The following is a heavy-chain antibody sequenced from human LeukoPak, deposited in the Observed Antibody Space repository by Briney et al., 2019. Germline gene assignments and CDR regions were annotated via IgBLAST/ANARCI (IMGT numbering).Heavy chain of an antibody. J-gene: IGHJ4*02. D-gene: IGHD2-2*01. V-gene: IGHV3-64*02. Sequence: GGSLRLSCAASGFPFSSYAMHWVRQAPGKGLEYVSAISSNGGSTSYADSVKGRFTISRDNSKNTLYLQMGSLRAEDMAVYYCARSSIVVVSILDYWAQGTLVTVSS. CDR1: GFPFSSYA. CDR3: ARSSIVVVSILDY. CDR2: ISSNGGST.